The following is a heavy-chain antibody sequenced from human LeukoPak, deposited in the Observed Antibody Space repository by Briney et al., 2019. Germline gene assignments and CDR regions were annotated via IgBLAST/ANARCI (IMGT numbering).Heavy chain of an antibody. Sequence: SETLSLTCAVYGGSFTKHQWSWIRQPPGKGLEWIGAINDGGSTNYNPSLKSRVTISVDTSKNQFSLRLSSMTAADTAVYYCARVVRFLGGTDYWGQGTLVTVSS. J-gene: IGHJ4*02. CDR2: INDGGST. V-gene: IGHV4-34*01. CDR3: ARVVRFLGGTDY. D-gene: IGHD3-3*01. CDR1: GGSFTKHQ.